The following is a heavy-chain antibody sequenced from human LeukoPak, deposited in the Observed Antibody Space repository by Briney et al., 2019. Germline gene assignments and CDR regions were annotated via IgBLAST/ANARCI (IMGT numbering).Heavy chain of an antibody. V-gene: IGHV3-7*01. CDR3: VRACSGNSCPYYFDY. CDR1: GFTFSSYW. Sequence: GGSLRLSCAASGFTFSSYWMSWVRQVPGKGLEWVANIKLDGSDTFYVDSVKGRFTISRDNTKNLLYLQMNSLRAEDTAPYYCVRACSGNSCPYYFDYWGLGTLVTVSS. CDR2: IKLDGSDT. D-gene: IGHD2-15*01. J-gene: IGHJ4*02.